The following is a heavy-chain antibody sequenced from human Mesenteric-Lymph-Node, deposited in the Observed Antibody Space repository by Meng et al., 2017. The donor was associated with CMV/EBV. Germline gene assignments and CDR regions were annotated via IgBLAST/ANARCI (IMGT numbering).Heavy chain of an antibody. CDR2: IHHSGTT. D-gene: IGHD3-3*01. J-gene: IGHJ4*02. CDR1: SGSISRGGYY. Sequence: SSGSISRGGYYWGWVRQFPGKGLEWIAYIHHSGTTSHNPSLKSRVSISVDTSENHFSLRLSSVTAADTAVYYCARQLDDFWSGYPLDSWGRGTLVTVSS. CDR3: ARQLDDFWSGYPLDS. V-gene: IGHV4-31*02.